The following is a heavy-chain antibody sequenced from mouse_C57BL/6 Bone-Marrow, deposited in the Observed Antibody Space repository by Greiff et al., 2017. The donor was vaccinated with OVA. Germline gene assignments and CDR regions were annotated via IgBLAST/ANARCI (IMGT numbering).Heavy chain of an antibody. D-gene: IGHD2-1*01. CDR2: IDPSDSYT. Sequence: VQLQQPGAELVMPGASVKLSCKASGYTFTSYWMHWVKQRPGQGLEWIGEIDPSDSYTNYNQKFKGKSTLTVDKSSSTAYMQLSSLTSEDSAVYYGAREGGIYYGNFYWGQGTLVTVSA. V-gene: IGHV1-69*01. J-gene: IGHJ3*01. CDR3: AREGGIYYGNFY. CDR1: GYTFTSYW.